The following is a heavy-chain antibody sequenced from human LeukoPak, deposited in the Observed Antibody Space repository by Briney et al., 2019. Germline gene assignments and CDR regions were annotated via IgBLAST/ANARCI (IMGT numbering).Heavy chain of an antibody. D-gene: IGHD3-22*01. CDR3: ASRAITVTMREY. J-gene: IGHJ4*02. CDR2: VYTSGIT. CDR1: GGFINSYY. Sequence: SETLSLTCTVSGGFINSYYWSWIRQPAGKGLEWIGRVYTSGITNYNPSLKSRITMSVDTSKNQFSLKLTSVTAADTAVYYCASRAITVTMREYWGQGALVTVSS. V-gene: IGHV4-4*07.